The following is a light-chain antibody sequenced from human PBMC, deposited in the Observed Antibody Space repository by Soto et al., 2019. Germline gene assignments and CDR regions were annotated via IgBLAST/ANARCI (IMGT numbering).Light chain of an antibody. V-gene: IGKV3-20*01. CDR1: QSVSSTY. CDR2: DAS. CDR3: QQFSSTPWT. Sequence: EIVLTQSPGTLSLSPGEIATLSCRASQSVSSTYLAWYQQKPGRAPRLLIYDASSRATGIPDRFSGSGSGTDFTLTISRLEPEDFAVYYCQQFSSTPWTFGQGTEVEIK. J-gene: IGKJ1*01.